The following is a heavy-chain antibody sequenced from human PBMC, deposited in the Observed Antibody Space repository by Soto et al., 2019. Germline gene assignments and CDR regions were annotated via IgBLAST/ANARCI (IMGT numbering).Heavy chain of an antibody. V-gene: IGHV3-48*01. CDR1: GFTFSSYS. D-gene: IGHD2-2*02. CDR2: ISSSSITI. CDR3: ARDEIVVPAAIGNYFDY. J-gene: IGHJ4*02. Sequence: EVQLVESGGGLVQPGGSLRLSCAASGFTFSSYSMNWVRQAPGKGLEWVSYISSSSITIYYADSVKGRFTISRDKAKNSLYLQMNSRRAEDTAVYYCARDEIVVPAAIGNYFDYWGQGTLVTVSS.